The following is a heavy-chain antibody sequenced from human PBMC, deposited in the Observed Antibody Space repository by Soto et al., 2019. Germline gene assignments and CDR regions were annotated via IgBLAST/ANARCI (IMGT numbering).Heavy chain of an antibody. Sequence: GGSMEVSRMASGETFSSYNMHLVSQSPGQGLEWMGIINPSGGSKSYTQKFQGRDTMTRDTSTSTVYMELSSLRSEDTAVYYCARDLSLDTAMSDGMDVWGQGTTVTVSS. V-gene: IGHV1-46*01. CDR3: ARDLSLDTAMSDGMDV. CDR1: GETFSSYN. J-gene: IGHJ6*02. CDR2: INPSGGSK. D-gene: IGHD5-18*01.